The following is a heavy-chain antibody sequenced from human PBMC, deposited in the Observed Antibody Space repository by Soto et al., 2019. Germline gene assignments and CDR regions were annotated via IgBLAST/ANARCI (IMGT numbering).Heavy chain of an antibody. CDR1: GDSISTYY. CDR3: TIPAAFGHSYYFDY. V-gene: IGHV4-59*03. Sequence: SETLSLTCTVSGDSISTYYWSWIRQPPGKGLEWIAYIYYNGNTNYNPSLKSRVTITVDTYKNQFSLKLNTVTTADTAVNYWTIPAAFGHSYYFDYWGQGTLVTVSS. J-gene: IGHJ4*02. CDR2: IYYNGNT. D-gene: IGHD2-2*01.